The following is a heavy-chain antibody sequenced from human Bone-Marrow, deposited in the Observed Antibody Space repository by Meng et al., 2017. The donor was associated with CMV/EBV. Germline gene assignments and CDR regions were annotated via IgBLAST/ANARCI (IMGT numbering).Heavy chain of an antibody. CDR1: GGSISSYY. CDR3: ARDLIAASGKKGFDY. Sequence: SETLSLTCTVSGGSISSYYWSWIRQPAGKGLEWIGRIYTSGSTNYNPSLKSRVTMSVDTSKKHFSLRLSSVTAADTAVYYCARDLIAASGKKGFDYWGQGKLVTVSS. CDR2: IYTSGST. V-gene: IGHV4-4*07. D-gene: IGHD6-13*01. J-gene: IGHJ4*02.